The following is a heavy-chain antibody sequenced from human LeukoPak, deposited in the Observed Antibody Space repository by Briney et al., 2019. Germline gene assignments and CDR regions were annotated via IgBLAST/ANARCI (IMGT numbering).Heavy chain of an antibody. V-gene: IGHV3-11*04. Sequence: PGGSLRLSCAASGFTFSDYYMNWIRQAPGKGLEWVSYISSSSSTIYYADSVKGRFTISRDNAKNSLYLQMNSLRAEDAAVYYCARIDYYDPTDAFDIWGQGTMVTVSS. CDR2: ISSSSSTI. CDR3: ARIDYYDPTDAFDI. D-gene: IGHD3-22*01. CDR1: GFTFSDYY. J-gene: IGHJ3*02.